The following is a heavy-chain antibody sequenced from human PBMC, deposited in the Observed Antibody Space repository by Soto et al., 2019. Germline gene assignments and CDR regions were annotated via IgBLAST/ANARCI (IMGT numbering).Heavy chain of an antibody. Sequence: SETLSLTCTVSGGSLSSYYWSWIRQPPGKGLEWIGYIYYSGSTNYNPSLKSRVTISVDTSKNQFSLKLSSVTAADTAVYYCASRYGSCFAYWGQGTLVPVSS. D-gene: IGHD5-18*01. V-gene: IGHV4-59*08. J-gene: IGHJ4*02. CDR3: ASRYGSCFAY. CDR1: GGSLSSYY. CDR2: IYYSGST.